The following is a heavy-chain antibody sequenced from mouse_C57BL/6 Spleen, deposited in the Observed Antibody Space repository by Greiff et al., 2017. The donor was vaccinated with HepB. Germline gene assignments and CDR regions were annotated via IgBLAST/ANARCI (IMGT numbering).Heavy chain of an antibody. CDR2: IWSGGST. J-gene: IGHJ4*01. Sequence: QVQLQQSGPGLVQPSQSLSISCTASGFSLTSYGVHWVRQSPGKGLEWLGVIWSGGSTDYNAAFISRLSISKDNYKNQVVFKMNSMQADDTAIYYCARSFITSVVASPYAMDYWGQGTSVTVSS. CDR1: GFSLTSYG. V-gene: IGHV2-2*01. D-gene: IGHD1-1*01. CDR3: ARSFITSVVASPYAMDY.